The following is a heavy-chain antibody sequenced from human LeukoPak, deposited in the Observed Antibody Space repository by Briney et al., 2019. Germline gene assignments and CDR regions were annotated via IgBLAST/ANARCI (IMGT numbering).Heavy chain of an antibody. CDR2: VSSDGSSK. J-gene: IGHJ4*02. Sequence: GSLRLSCAASGFTFSRPPMHWVRQAPGKGLEWVAFVSSDGSSKYYGDSVKGRFIISRDSSENMLHLQTNSLRAEDTAVYYCASWRGSGSGSFSGPLDYWGQGTLVTVSS. CDR1: GFTFSRPP. D-gene: IGHD3-10*01. V-gene: IGHV3-30-3*01. CDR3: ASWRGSGSGSFSGPLDY.